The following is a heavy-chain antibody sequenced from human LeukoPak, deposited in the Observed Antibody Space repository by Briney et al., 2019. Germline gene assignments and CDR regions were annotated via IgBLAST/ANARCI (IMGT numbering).Heavy chain of an antibody. D-gene: IGHD6-13*01. J-gene: IGHJ2*01. CDR2: IFYSGST. CDR1: GGSISSHY. Sequence: SETLSLTCTVSGGSISSHYWSWIRQPPGKALEWIGLIFYSGSTNYNPSLTSRVTISVDTSKNQFSLKLSSVSAADTAVYYCARVRSSSSLSPWYIDLWGRGALVTVPS. CDR3: ARVRSSSSLSPWYIDL. V-gene: IGHV4-59*11.